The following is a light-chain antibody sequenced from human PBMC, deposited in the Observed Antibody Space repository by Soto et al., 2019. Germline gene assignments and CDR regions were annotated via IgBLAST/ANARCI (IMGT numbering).Light chain of an antibody. CDR1: SSDVGSYNL. CDR2: EGN. J-gene: IGLJ1*01. V-gene: IGLV2-23*01. CDR3: CSYAGTSPPYV. Sequence: QSVLTQPASVSGSPGQSITISCTGTSSDVGSYNLVSWYQQHPGKAPKFIIYEGNKRPSGVSNRFSGSKSGKAASLTISGLQAEDEADYYCCSYAGTSPPYVFGTGTKLTVL.